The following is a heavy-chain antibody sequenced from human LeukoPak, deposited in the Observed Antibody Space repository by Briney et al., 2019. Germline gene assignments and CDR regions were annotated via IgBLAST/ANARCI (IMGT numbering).Heavy chain of an antibody. CDR2: ISYDGSNK. V-gene: IGHV3-30*18. CDR1: GFTFSSYG. CDR3: AKGSRSTFVGPDAFDI. D-gene: IGHD6-6*01. J-gene: IGHJ3*02. Sequence: GRSLRLSCAASGFTFSSYGMHWVRQAPGKGLEWVAVISYDGSNKYYADSVKGRFTISRDNSKNTLYLQMNSLRAEDTAVYYCAKGSRSTFVGPDAFDIWGQGTMVTVSS.